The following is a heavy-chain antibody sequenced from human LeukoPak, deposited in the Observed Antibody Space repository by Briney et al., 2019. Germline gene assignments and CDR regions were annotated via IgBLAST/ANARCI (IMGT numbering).Heavy chain of an antibody. J-gene: IGHJ4*02. CDR2: IWYDGSNK. Sequence: GRSLRLSCAASGFTFSSYGMHWVRQAPGKGLEWVAVIWYDGSNKYYADSVKGRFTISRDNSKNTLYLQMNSLRAEDTAVYYCAKDLFSSSSPRYYSDYWGQGTLVTVSS. D-gene: IGHD6-6*01. V-gene: IGHV3-33*06. CDR3: AKDLFSSSSPRYYSDY. CDR1: GFTFSSYG.